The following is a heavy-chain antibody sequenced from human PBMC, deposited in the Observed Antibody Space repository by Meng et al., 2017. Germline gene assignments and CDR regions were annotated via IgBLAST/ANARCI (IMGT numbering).Heavy chain of an antibody. CDR3: ARDGVGATEGYFDY. Sequence: QVQRGQSGDEVKKPGSSVKVSCKASGGTFSSYAFSWVRQAPGQGLDGMGGIIPIFGTANYAQKFQGRVTITADKSTSTAYMELSSLRSEDTAVYYCARDGVGATEGYFDYWGQGTLVTVSS. J-gene: IGHJ4*02. CDR2: IIPIFGTA. D-gene: IGHD1-26*01. CDR1: GGTFSSYA. V-gene: IGHV1-69*06.